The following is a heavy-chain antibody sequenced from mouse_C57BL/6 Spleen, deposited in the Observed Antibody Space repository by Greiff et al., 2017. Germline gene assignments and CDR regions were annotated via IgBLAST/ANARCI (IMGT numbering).Heavy chain of an antibody. CDR1: GFSFNTYA. CDR2: IRSKSNNYAT. Sequence: EVQVVESGGGLVQPKGSLKLSCAASGFSFNTYAMNWVRQAPGKGLEWVARIRSKSNNYATYYADSVKDRFTISRDDSESMLYLQMNNLKTEDTAMYYGVRHRLDGYYWYFDVWGTGTTVTVSS. J-gene: IGHJ1*03. V-gene: IGHV10-1*01. CDR3: VRHRLDGYYWYFDV. D-gene: IGHD2-3*01.